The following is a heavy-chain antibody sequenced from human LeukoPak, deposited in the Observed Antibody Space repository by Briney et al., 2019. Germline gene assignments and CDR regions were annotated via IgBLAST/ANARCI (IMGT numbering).Heavy chain of an antibody. D-gene: IGHD1-26*01. V-gene: IGHV5-51*01. CDR1: GYRFSNAW. Sequence: HGESLKISCKGSGYRFSNAWIGWVRQMPGKGLEWMGYIFPGDSDATYSPSFQGQVTISADRSINTAYLQWSSLKASDTAMYYCARRKSSANYYVEAFDIWGQGTMVTVSS. CDR2: IFPGDSDA. J-gene: IGHJ3*02. CDR3: ARRKSSANYYVEAFDI.